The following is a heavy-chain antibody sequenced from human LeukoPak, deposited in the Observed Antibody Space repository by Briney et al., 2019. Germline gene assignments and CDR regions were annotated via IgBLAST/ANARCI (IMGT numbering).Heavy chain of an antibody. J-gene: IGHJ4*02. CDR2: IYSGGST. CDR1: GFTVSSNY. CDR3: ARAFEGATMDY. D-gene: IGHD1-26*01. Sequence: GGSLRLSCAASGFTVSSNYMSWVRQAPGKGLEWVSVIYSGGSTYYADSVKGRFTISTDNSKNTLYLQMNSLRAEDTAVYYCARAFEGATMDYWGQGTLVTVSS. V-gene: IGHV3-53*01.